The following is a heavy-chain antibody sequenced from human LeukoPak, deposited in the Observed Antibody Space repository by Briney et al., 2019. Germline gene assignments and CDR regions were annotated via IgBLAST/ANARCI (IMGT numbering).Heavy chain of an antibody. CDR1: GGSISSYY. D-gene: IGHD2-15*01. CDR3: ARSVEGYCRGGSCYYYSYYMDV. V-gene: IGHV4-59*01. CDR2: IYYSGST. Sequence: SETLSLTCTVSGGSISSYYWSWIRQPPGKGLEWIGYIYYSGSTNYNPSLKSRVTISVDTSKNQFSLRLSSVTAADTAVYYCARSVEGYCRGGSCYYYSYYMDVWGKGTTVTVSS. J-gene: IGHJ6*03.